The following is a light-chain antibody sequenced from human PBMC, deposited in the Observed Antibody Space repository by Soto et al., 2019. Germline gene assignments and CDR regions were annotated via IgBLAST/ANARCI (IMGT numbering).Light chain of an antibody. J-gene: IGKJ5*01. CDR2: DAS. Sequence: EIIMTQSPATLSVSPGEGVTLSCRASQGIGDTLAWYQHKPGQTPRLLIYDASDRATGIPDRFSGRGSGTDFTPTISRLEPEDFAVYYCQQYGSSPPSSTFGQGTRLEIK. CDR1: QGIGDT. V-gene: IGKV3-20*01. CDR3: QQYGSSPPSST.